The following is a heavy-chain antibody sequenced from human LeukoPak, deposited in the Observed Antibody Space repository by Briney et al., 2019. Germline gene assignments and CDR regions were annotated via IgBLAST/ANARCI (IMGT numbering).Heavy chain of an antibody. V-gene: IGHV1-2*02. D-gene: IGHD5-12*01. CDR1: GYTFTGYY. Sequence: VASVKVSCKASGYTFTGYYMHWVRQAPGQGLEWMGWINPNSGGTNYAQKFQGRVTMTRDTSISTAYMELSRLRSDDTAVYYSARDLSGYEKGIDYWGQGTLVTVSS. J-gene: IGHJ4*02. CDR2: INPNSGGT. CDR3: ARDLSGYEKGIDY.